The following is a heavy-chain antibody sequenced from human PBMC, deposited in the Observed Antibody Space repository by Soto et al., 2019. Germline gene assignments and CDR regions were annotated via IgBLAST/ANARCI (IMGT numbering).Heavy chain of an antibody. CDR1: GYTFTSYA. CDR2: INAGNGNT. V-gene: IGHV1-3*01. Sequence: ASVKVSCKASGYTFTSYAMHWVRQAPGQRLEWMGWINAGNGNTKYSQKFQGRVTITRDTSASTAYMELSSLRSEDTAVYYCARGYSGSYRSDAFDIWGQGTMVTVSS. J-gene: IGHJ3*02. D-gene: IGHD1-26*01. CDR3: ARGYSGSYRSDAFDI.